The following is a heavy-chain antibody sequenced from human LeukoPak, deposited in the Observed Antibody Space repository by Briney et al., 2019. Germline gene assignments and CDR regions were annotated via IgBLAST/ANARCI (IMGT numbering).Heavy chain of an antibody. CDR1: GFSFSTYE. Sequence: GGSLRLACAASGFSFSTYEINWVRQAPGKGLEWVGRSRNKANSYTTEYAASVEGRFTISRDDSKNSMFLHMNSLKTEDTAMYYCATSVVPATPFDYWGQGTLVTVSS. J-gene: IGHJ4*02. V-gene: IGHV3-72*01. CDR3: ATSVVPATPFDY. D-gene: IGHD2-21*02. CDR2: SRNKANSYTT.